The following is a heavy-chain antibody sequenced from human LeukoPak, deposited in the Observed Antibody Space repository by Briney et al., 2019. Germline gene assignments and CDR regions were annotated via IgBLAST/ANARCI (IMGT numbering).Heavy chain of an antibody. CDR2: IKKDGSEK. CDR1: GFTFSSYW. J-gene: IGHJ6*03. D-gene: IGHD3-9*01. Sequence: GGSLRLSCAASGFTFSSYWMSWVRQAPGKGLEWVANIKKDGSEKYYADSVKGRFTISRENSKNTLYLQMNSLRAEDTAVYYXXXDXATMTYYDILTGYYSDNYYYMDVWGKGTTVTISS. V-gene: IGHV3-7*01. CDR3: XXDXATMTYYDILTGYYSDNYYYMDV.